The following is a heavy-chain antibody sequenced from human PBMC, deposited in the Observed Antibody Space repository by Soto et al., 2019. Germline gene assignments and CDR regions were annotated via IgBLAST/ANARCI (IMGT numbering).Heavy chain of an antibody. D-gene: IGHD3-3*01. CDR1: GGSISSSSW. Sequence: SETLSLTCAVSGGSISSSSWWNWVRQPPGKGLEWIGEIYHTGSTNYNPSLESRVTISVDTSKNQFSLKLSSVTAADTAVYYCARVPKYYDFWSGPPGYYYYYGMDVWGQGTTVTVSS. CDR3: ARVPKYYDFWSGPPGYYYYYGMDV. V-gene: IGHV4-4*02. CDR2: IYHTGST. J-gene: IGHJ6*02.